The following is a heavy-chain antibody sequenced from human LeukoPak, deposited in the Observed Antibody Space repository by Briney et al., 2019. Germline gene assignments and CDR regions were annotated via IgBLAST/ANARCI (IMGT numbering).Heavy chain of an antibody. CDR3: AREDTYYDFWSGYYNWFDP. D-gene: IGHD3-3*01. V-gene: IGHV3-30-3*01. Sequence: GGPRRLSGAASGSPSSTSAMPWSRQAPGKGLEWVAVLSPAGSTKYNAASVKGRSPIPRDNSKNTLYLQMNSLRAEDTAVYYCAREDTYYDFWSGYYNWFDPWGQGTLVTVSS. J-gene: IGHJ5*02. CDR1: GSPSSTSA. CDR2: LSPAGSTK.